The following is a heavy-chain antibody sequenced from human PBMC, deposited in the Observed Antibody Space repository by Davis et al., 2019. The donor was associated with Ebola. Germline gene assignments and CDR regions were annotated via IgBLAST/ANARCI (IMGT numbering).Heavy chain of an antibody. V-gene: IGHV4-39*07. D-gene: IGHD3-10*01. Sequence: MPSETLSLTCTVSGGSISSSSYYWGWIRQPPGKGLEWIGEINHSGSTNYNPSLKSRVTISVDTSKNQFSLKLSSVTAADTAVYYCARFRLWLKNWFDPWGQGTLVTVSS. CDR3: ARFRLWLKNWFDP. CDR1: GGSISSSSYY. CDR2: INHSGST. J-gene: IGHJ5*02.